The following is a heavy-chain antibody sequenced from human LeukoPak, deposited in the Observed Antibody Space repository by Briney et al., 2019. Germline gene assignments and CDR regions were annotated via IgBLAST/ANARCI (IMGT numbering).Heavy chain of an antibody. J-gene: IGHJ5*02. V-gene: IGHV3-9*01. CDR3: AKDKGSSGYSDWFDP. CDR2: ISWNSGSI. D-gene: IGHD3-22*01. Sequence: PGGSLRLSCAASGFTFDDYAMPWVRQAPGKGLEWVSGISWNSGSIGYADSVKGRFTISRDNAKNSLYLQMNSLRAEDTALYYCAKDKGSSGYSDWFDPWGQGTLVTVSS. CDR1: GFTFDDYA.